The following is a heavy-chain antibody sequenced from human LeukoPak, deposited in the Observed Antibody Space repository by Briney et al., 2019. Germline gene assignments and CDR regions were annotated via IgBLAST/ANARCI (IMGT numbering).Heavy chain of an antibody. V-gene: IGHV3-73*01. CDR3: TRRSGLDYYDSSGYSDY. J-gene: IGHJ4*02. Sequence: PGGSLRLSCAASGFTFSGSAMHWVRQASGKGLEWVGRIRSKANSYATAYAASLKGRFTISRDDSKNTAYLQMNSLKTEDTAVYYCTRRSGLDYYDSSGYSDYWGQGTLVTVSS. CDR1: GFTFSGSA. D-gene: IGHD3-22*01. CDR2: IRSKANSYAT.